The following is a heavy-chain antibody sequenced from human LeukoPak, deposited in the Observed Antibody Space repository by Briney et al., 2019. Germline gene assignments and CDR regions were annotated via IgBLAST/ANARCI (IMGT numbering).Heavy chain of an antibody. V-gene: IGHV3-53*04. CDR2: VYSGGSI. Sequence: GGSLRLSCAASGFTFSSYAMHWVRQAPGKGLERVSIVYSGGSIYYADSVKGRFTTSRHNSNNTLDLQMNSLRTEDTAMYYCARSYNSAWLDYWGQGTLVTVSS. D-gene: IGHD6-19*01. CDR1: GFTFSSYA. J-gene: IGHJ4*02. CDR3: ARSYNSAWLDY.